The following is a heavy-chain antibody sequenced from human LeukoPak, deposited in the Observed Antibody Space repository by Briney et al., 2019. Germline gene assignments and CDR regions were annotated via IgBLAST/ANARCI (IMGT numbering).Heavy chain of an antibody. CDR1: GYTFTSYY. CDR3: ARDGGSFSYNMDV. D-gene: IGHD1-26*01. CDR2: INPSGGST. Sequence: ASVKVSCKASGYTFTSYYMHWVRQAPGQGLEWMGIINPSGGSTSYAQKFQGRVTMTSDTSTSTVYMELSSLRSEDTAMYFCARDGGSFSYNMDVWGQGTTVTVSS. J-gene: IGHJ6*02. V-gene: IGHV1-46*01.